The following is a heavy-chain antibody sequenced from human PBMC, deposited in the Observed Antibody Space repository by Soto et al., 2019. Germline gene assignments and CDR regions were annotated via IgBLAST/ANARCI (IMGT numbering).Heavy chain of an antibody. CDR2: VVDSGFT. CDR3: ATSQKGYTWNYFDH. J-gene: IGHJ4*02. CDR1: GGSISGSYYY. D-gene: IGHD1-20*01. Sequence: PSETLSLTCAVSGGSISGSYYYWVWLRQAPGKGREAIGSVVDSGFTSDNPALGRLVSVCVDTSKNQFSLMVSGGAAAETAVYCCATSQKGYTWNYFDHWGQGALVTVSS. V-gene: IGHV4-39*01.